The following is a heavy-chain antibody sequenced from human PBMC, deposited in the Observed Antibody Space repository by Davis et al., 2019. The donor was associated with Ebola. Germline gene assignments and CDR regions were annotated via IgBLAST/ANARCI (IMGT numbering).Heavy chain of an antibody. D-gene: IGHD6-19*01. CDR1: TFTFSTYS. CDR3: AGGKDSSGWYGDDAFDF. Sequence: GESLKISCVVSTFTFSTYSMNWVRQAPGKGLEWVSSISGSSFYIYYADSVKGRFTISRDNAKNSLYLQMNSLRAEDTAVYYCAGGKDSSGWYGDDAFDFWGQGTMVTVSS. CDR2: ISGSSFYI. J-gene: IGHJ3*01. V-gene: IGHV3-21*01.